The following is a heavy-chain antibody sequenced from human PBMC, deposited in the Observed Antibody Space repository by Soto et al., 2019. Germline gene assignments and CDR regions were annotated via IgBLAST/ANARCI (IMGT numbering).Heavy chain of an antibody. Sequence: RASVKVSCKASGYTFTSYGISWVQQAPGQGLEWMGWVSAYNGNTNYAQKLQGRVTMTTDTSTSTAYMELRSLRSDDTAVYYCARGGGGYCSGGSCYSGPLGNWFDPWGQGTLVTVSS. CDR2: VSAYNGNT. CDR3: ARGGGGYCSGGSCYSGPLGNWFDP. J-gene: IGHJ5*02. V-gene: IGHV1-18*01. D-gene: IGHD2-15*01. CDR1: GYTFTSYG.